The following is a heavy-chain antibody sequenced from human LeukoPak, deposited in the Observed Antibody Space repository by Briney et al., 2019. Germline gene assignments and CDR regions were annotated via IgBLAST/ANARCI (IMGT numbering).Heavy chain of an antibody. Sequence: PSETLSLTCLVSGGSISSYYWSWIRQPAGKGREWIGRIYTSGSTNYNTSLKSRVTMSVDTSKNQFSLKLSSVTAADTAVYYCARERDSSRYLDVFDIWGQGTIVTVSS. V-gene: IGHV4-4*07. CDR3: ARERDSSRYLDVFDI. CDR1: GGSISSYY. D-gene: IGHD3-22*01. CDR2: IYTSGST. J-gene: IGHJ3*02.